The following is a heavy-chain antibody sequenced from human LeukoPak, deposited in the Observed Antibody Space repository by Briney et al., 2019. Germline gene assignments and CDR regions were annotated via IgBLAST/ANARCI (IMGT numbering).Heavy chain of an antibody. CDR1: GFTFSNFW. CDR2: IYGDGSFT. V-gene: IGHV3-74*01. Sequence: GGSLRLSCAASGFTFSNFWMHWVRQAPGKGLVWVALIYGDGSFTRYADSVKGRFTISRDNAKNTVYLQMNSLRVEDTAIYFCAYLDSSGFYYGRLRYWGQGTPVTVSS. CDR3: AYLDSSGFYYGRLRY. J-gene: IGHJ4*02. D-gene: IGHD3-22*01.